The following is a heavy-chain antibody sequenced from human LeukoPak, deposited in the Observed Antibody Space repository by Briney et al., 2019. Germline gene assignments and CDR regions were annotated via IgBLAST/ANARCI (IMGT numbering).Heavy chain of an antibody. CDR1: GYTFTRYY. V-gene: IGHV1-2*02. D-gene: IGHD6-19*01. Sequence: ASVKVSCKASGYTFTRYYVNWVRQAPGQGLEWMGWINPNSGGTNYAQKFQGRVTITRNTSINTAYMELSSLRSDDTAVYYCARMAVSGRDNWFDPWGPGSLVTVSS. CDR2: INPNSGGT. CDR3: ARMAVSGRDNWFDP. J-gene: IGHJ5*02.